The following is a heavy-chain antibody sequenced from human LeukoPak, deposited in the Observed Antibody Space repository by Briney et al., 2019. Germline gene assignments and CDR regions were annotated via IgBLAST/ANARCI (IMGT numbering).Heavy chain of an antibody. D-gene: IGHD1-1*01. CDR3: ARDRNWNLPGGDY. J-gene: IGHJ4*02. V-gene: IGHV3-30*19. CDR2: ISYDGSNK. Sequence: PGGSLRLSCAASGFTFSNYGMRWVRQAPGKGLEWVAVISYDGSNKYYADSVKGRFTISRDNSKNTLYLQMNSLRAEDTAVYYCARDRNWNLPGGDYWGQGTLVTVSS. CDR1: GFTFSNYG.